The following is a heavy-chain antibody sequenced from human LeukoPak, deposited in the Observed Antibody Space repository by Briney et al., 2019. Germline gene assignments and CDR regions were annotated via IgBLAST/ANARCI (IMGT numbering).Heavy chain of an antibody. CDR2: ISGSGGST. CDR3: ARYTTAAAQGFYFDY. CDR1: GFTFSSYA. D-gene: IGHD6-13*01. Sequence: GGSLRLSCAASGFTFSSYAMSWVRQAPGKGLEWVSAISGSGGSTYYADSVKGRFTISRDNSKNTLYLQMNSLRAEDTAVYYYARYTTAAAQGFYFDYWGQGTLVTVSS. V-gene: IGHV3-23*01. J-gene: IGHJ4*02.